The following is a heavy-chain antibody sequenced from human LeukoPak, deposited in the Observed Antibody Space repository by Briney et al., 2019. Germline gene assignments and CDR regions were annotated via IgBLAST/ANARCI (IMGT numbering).Heavy chain of an antibody. D-gene: IGHD3-22*01. J-gene: IGHJ4*02. CDR1: GGSFSGYY. CDR2: VNDSGSA. V-gene: IGHV4-34*01. Sequence: SETLSLTCAVYGGSFSGYYWSWIRQTPLKGLEWPGQVNDSGSANYNPSLRSRVTMSVDTSKNQFSMKLTSVTAADTAVYFCASSYYDTVGFSPFDYWGQGTLVTVSS. CDR3: ASSYYDTVGFSPFDY.